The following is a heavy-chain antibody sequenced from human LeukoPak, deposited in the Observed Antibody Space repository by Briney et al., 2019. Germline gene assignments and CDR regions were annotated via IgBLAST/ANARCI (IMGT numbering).Heavy chain of an antibody. J-gene: IGHJ3*02. CDR3: ARDGGFGFLAAFDI. CDR1: GFTFSSYA. D-gene: IGHD3-10*01. CDR2: ISGDGSTT. V-gene: IGHV3-23*01. Sequence: PGGSLRLSCAASGFTFSSYAMNWVRQAPGKGLEWVSTISGDGSTTYYADSAKDRFTISRDNSKNSLYLQMNSLRDEDTALYYCARDGGFGFLAAFDIWGQGTMVTVSS.